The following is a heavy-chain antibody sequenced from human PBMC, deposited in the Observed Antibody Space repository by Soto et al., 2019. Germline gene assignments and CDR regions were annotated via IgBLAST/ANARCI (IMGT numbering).Heavy chain of an antibody. CDR2: IYWDDDK. J-gene: IGHJ4*02. V-gene: IGHV2-5*02. D-gene: IGHD6-19*01. CDR3: AHSVVAGLGYYFDY. Sequence: QITLKESGPTPVKPTQTLTLTCTFSGFSLSTTRVGVGWIRQPPGKALEWLALIYWDDDKRYSPSLKSRLTITKDTSKNQVVLTMTNMDPVDTATYYCAHSVVAGLGYYFDYWGQGTLVTVSS. CDR1: GFSLSTTRVG.